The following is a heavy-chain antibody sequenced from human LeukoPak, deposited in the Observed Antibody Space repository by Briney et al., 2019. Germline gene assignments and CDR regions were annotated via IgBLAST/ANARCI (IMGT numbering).Heavy chain of an antibody. CDR3: ARRYTSSWYEFDY. CDR2: IYYSGST. D-gene: IGHD6-13*01. V-gene: IGHV4-39*01. J-gene: IGHJ4*02. CDR1: GGSISSSSYC. Sequence: PSETLSLTCTVSGGSISSSSYCWDWIRQPPGKGLEWIGSIYYSGSTYYNPSLKSRVTISVDTSKNQFSLNLSSVTAADTAVFYCARRYTSSWYEFDYWGQGTLVTVSS.